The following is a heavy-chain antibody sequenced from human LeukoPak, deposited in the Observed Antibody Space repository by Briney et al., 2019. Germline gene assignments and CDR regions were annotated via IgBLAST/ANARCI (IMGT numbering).Heavy chain of an antibody. CDR2: IWNDGSNI. Sequence: PGRSLRLSGAASGFIFNSYGMHGVRQAPGKGLEWVAVIWNDGSNIYYADSVKGRFTISRDNSKNTLYLQMNTLRAEDTAVYYCARDRIVSGSYFLDYWGQGTLVTVSS. CDR3: ARDRIVSGSYFLDY. D-gene: IGHD1-26*01. CDR1: GFIFNSYG. J-gene: IGHJ4*02. V-gene: IGHV3-33*01.